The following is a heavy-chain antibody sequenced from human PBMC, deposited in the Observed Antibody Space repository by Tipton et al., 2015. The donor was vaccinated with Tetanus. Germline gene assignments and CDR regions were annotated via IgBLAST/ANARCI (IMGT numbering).Heavy chain of an antibody. CDR2: SWYGGTDK. Sequence: AASGFIFSSYGIHWVRQAPGKGLEWVAVSWYGGTDKYYADSVKGRFTISRDNSKNTLYLQMNSLRAEDTAVYYCARGADCSGGSCFSGDFDNWGQGTQVTVSS. CDR1: GFIFSSYG. V-gene: IGHV3-33*01. D-gene: IGHD2-15*01. CDR3: ARGADCSGGSCFSGDFDN. J-gene: IGHJ4*02.